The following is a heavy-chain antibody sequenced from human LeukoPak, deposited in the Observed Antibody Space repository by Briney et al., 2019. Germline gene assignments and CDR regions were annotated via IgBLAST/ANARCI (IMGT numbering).Heavy chain of an antibody. CDR3: VRDISSWLIED. CDR2: ISPEGSNQ. CDR1: GFTFKIYG. D-gene: IGHD5-12*01. Sequence: GGSLRLSCAASGFTFKIYGIHWVRQAPGKGLEWLAYISPEGSNQYYADSVKGRFTVSRDNSKDILYLQMHSLRGEDTAVYYCVRDISSWLIEDWGQGTLATVAS. V-gene: IGHV3-30*02. J-gene: IGHJ4*02.